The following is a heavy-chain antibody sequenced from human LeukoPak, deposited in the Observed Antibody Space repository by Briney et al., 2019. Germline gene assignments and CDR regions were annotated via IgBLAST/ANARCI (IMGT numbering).Heavy chain of an antibody. CDR3: ARDPFWNGDAFDV. CDR1: GYTLTDYY. J-gene: IGHJ3*01. Sequence: ASVRVSCKASGYTLTDYYMHWVRQAPGQGLEWMGWINPNSGGTNYAQKFQGRVTMTRDTSISTAYMELSRLGSVDTAVYYCARDPFWNGDAFDVWGQGTMVTVSS. D-gene: IGHD3-3*01. CDR2: INPNSGGT. V-gene: IGHV1-2*02.